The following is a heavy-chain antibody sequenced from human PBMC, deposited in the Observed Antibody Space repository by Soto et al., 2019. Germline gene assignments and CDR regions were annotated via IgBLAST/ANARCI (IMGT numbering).Heavy chain of an antibody. V-gene: IGHV1-8*01. D-gene: IGHD3-9*01. CDR3: ARVLDILTGYYLGY. Sequence: ASVKVSCKASGYTFTSYDINWVRQATGQGLEWMGWMNPNSGNTVYAQKFQGRVTMTRNTSISTAYMELSSLRSEDTAVYYCARVLDILTGYYLGYWGQGTLVTVSS. J-gene: IGHJ4*02. CDR2: MNPNSGNT. CDR1: GYTFTSYD.